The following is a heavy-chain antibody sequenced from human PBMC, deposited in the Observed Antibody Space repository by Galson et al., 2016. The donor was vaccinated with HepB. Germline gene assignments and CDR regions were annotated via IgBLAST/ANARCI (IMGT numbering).Heavy chain of an antibody. CDR3: ARRPERHFDWSGDYFDY. CDR2: FYYTGTT. V-gene: IGHV4-39*01. CDR1: GGSINSVGYH. J-gene: IGHJ4*01. Sequence: SETLSLTCTVSGGSINSVGYHWAWVRQPPGQGLEWIATFYYTGTTYYNPSLQSRVAISVDASNNQFSLNLSSVIATDTAVYYCARRPERHFDWSGDYFDYWGHGTLVTVSS. D-gene: IGHD3-9*01.